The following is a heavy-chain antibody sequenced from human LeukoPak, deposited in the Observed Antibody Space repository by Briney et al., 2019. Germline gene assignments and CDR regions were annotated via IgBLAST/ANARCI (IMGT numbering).Heavy chain of an antibody. Sequence: SETLPLTCTVTGGSISSYYWSWIRQPAGKGLEWIGRIYTSGSTNYNPSLKSRVTMSVDTSKNQFSLKLSSVTAADTAVYYCARAVGSYKVGIFDPWGQGTLVTVSS. V-gene: IGHV4-4*07. D-gene: IGHD1-26*01. CDR1: GGSISSYY. CDR2: IYTSGST. CDR3: ARAVGSYKVGIFDP. J-gene: IGHJ5*02.